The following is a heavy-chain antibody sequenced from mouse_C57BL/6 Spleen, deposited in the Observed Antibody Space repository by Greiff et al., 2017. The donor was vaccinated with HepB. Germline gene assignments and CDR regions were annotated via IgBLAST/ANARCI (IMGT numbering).Heavy chain of an antibody. D-gene: IGHD1-1*01. CDR2: IYPGSGST. J-gene: IGHJ2*01. CDR1: GYTFTSYW. Sequence: QVHVKQSGAELVKPGASVKMSCKASGYTFTSYWITWVKQRPGQGLEWIGDIYPGSGSTNYNEKFKSKATLTVDTSSSTAYMQLSSLTSEDSAVYYCARGYGSSSWGQGTTLTVSS. V-gene: IGHV1-55*01. CDR3: ARGYGSSS.